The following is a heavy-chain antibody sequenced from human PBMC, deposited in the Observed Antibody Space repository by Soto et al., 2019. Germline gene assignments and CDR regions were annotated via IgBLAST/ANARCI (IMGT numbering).Heavy chain of an antibody. CDR3: AKNQERELPRVIDF. CDR1: GLTFSNYA. Sequence: PGGSLRLSCATSGLTFSNYAMSWVRQAPGGRLEWVSSMSGSSSTTYYADSVKGRFTISRDRSKNALYLQMSGLRAEDTALYYCAKNQERELPRVIDFWGQGTLVTVSS. J-gene: IGHJ4*02. V-gene: IGHV3-23*01. D-gene: IGHD1-7*01. CDR2: MSGSSSTT.